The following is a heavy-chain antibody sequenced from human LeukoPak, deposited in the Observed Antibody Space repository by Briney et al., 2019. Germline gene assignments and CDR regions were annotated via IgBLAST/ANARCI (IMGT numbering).Heavy chain of an antibody. CDR2: ISWNSGSI. CDR1: GFTFDDYA. CDR3: ASGYDSSGSKGYLDY. V-gene: IGHV3-9*01. J-gene: IGHJ4*02. D-gene: IGHD3-22*01. Sequence: GGSLRLSCAASGFTFDDYAMHWVRQAPGKGLEWVSGISWNSGSIGYADSVKGRFTISRDNAKNSPYLQMNSLRAEDTALYYCASGYDSSGSKGYLDYWGQGALVTVSS.